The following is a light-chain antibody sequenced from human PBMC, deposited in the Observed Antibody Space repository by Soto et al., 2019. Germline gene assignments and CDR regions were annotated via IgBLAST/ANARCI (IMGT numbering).Light chain of an antibody. CDR3: QQYETFSGT. V-gene: IGKV1-5*01. J-gene: IGKJ1*01. Sequence: DIQMTQSPATLSASVGDRGTITCRASQSISSWLAWYQQKPGKAPKLLIYDASALPRGVPSRFSGSGSGTKFTLTIASLRPDDFATYYCQQYETFSGTFGPGTKVDIK. CDR2: DAS. CDR1: QSISSW.